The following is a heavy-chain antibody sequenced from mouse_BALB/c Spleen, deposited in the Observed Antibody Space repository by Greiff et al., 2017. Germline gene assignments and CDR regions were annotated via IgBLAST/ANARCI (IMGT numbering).Heavy chain of an antibody. Sequence: DVKLEESGGGLVQPGGSLKLSCAASGFTFSSYGMSWVRQTPDKRLELVATINSNGGSTYYPDSVKGRFTISRDNAKNTLYLQMSSLKAEDTAMYYCARDDGYYYYFDYWGQGTTLTVSS. J-gene: IGHJ2*01. D-gene: IGHD2-3*01. V-gene: IGHV5-6-3*01. CDR3: ARDDGYYYYFDY. CDR2: INSNGGST. CDR1: GFTFSSYG.